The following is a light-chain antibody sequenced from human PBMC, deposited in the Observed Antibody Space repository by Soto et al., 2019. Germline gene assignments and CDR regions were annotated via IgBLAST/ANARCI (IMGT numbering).Light chain of an antibody. V-gene: IGKV3-20*01. Sequence: EIVLTQSPGTLSLSPGERATLSCRASQSVSSSYLAWYQQKPGQAPRLLIYGASSRATGIPDRFSGSGSGTDFTLTISRLEPEVFAVYYCQQYGSSLSTTFGQGTKLEIK. CDR2: GAS. CDR1: QSVSSSY. CDR3: QQYGSSLSTT. J-gene: IGKJ2*01.